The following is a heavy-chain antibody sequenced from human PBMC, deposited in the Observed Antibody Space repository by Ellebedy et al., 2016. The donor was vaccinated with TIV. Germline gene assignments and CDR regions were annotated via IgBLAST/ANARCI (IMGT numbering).Heavy chain of an antibody. V-gene: IGHV3-21*01. Sequence: GGSLRLSXAASGFTFSSYSMNWVRQAPGKGLEWVSSISSSSSYIYYADSVKGRFTISRDNAKNSLYLQMNSLRAEDTAVYYCARGAWLSYYGMDVWGQGTTVTVSS. D-gene: IGHD6-19*01. CDR3: ARGAWLSYYGMDV. CDR2: ISSSSSYI. J-gene: IGHJ6*02. CDR1: GFTFSSYS.